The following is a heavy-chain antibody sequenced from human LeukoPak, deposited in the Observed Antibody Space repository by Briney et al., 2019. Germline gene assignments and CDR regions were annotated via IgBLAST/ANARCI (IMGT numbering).Heavy chain of an antibody. D-gene: IGHD2-2*01. Sequence: GGSLRLSCAASGFTVSSKYMSWVRQAPGKGLEWVSVIYSGGSTYYADSVKGRFTISRDNSKNTLYLQMSSLRAEDTAVYYCARGCSSTSCYGFDYWGQGTLVAVSS. CDR1: GFTVSSKY. V-gene: IGHV3-53*01. CDR2: IYSGGST. CDR3: ARGCSSTSCYGFDY. J-gene: IGHJ4*02.